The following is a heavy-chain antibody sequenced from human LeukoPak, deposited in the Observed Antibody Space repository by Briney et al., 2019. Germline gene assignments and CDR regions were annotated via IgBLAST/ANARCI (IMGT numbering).Heavy chain of an antibody. J-gene: IGHJ5*02. CDR1: GFTFSCYG. V-gene: IGHV3-30*18. Sequence: PGRSLRLSCAASGFTFSCYGMHWVRQAPGKGLEWVAVISYDGSNKYYADSVKGRFTISRDNSKNTLYLQMNSLRAEDTAVYYCAKDNFDPWGQGTLVTVSS. CDR2: ISYDGSNK. CDR3: AKDNFDP.